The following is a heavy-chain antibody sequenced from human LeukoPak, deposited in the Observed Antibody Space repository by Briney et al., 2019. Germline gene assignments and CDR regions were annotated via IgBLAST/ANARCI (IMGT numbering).Heavy chain of an antibody. D-gene: IGHD1-26*01. V-gene: IGHV3-30*18. CDR2: ISYDGSNK. CDR1: GFTFSSYG. Sequence: PGGSLRLSCAASGFTFSSYGMHWVRQAPGMGLEWVAVISYDGSNKYYADSVKGRFTISRDNSKNTLYLQMNSLRAEDTAVYYCAKELSGSYYARYYFDYWGQGTLVTVSS. J-gene: IGHJ4*02. CDR3: AKELSGSYYARYYFDY.